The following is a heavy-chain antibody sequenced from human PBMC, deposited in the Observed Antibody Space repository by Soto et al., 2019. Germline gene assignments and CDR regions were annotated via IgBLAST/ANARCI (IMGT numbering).Heavy chain of an antibody. CDR2: VYYTGST. Sequence: QVQLQESGPGLVKPSETLSLTCTVSGGSISSYYWSWIRQPPGKGLEWIGYVYYTGSTNYNPSLKSRVNMSGDTSKNQFSLKLNSVTAADTAMYYCARHAPYTTHWPDFDYWGQGTLVTVSS. J-gene: IGHJ4*02. D-gene: IGHD5-18*01. CDR3: ARHAPYTTHWPDFDY. CDR1: GGSISSYY. V-gene: IGHV4-59*08.